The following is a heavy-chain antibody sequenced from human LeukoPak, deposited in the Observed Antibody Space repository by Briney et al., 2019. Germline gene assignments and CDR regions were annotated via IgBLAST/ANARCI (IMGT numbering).Heavy chain of an antibody. CDR1: GFTFSAYP. D-gene: IGHD2-2*01. V-gene: IGHV3-23*01. CDR2: ISDSGGST. CDR3: ATWYRSTSCYAGLNV. J-gene: IGHJ4*02. Sequence: PGGSLRLSCEASGFTFSAYPMSWVRQAPGKGLEWVSGISDSGGSTYYADSVKGRFTISRDNPKNTLYLQMNSLRADETAVYFCATWYRSTSCYAGLNVWGQGTLVTVSS.